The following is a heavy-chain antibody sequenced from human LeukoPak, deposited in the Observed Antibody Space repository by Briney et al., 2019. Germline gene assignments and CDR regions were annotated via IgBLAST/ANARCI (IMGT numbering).Heavy chain of an antibody. Sequence: ASVKVSCKASGYTFTSYAMNWVRQAPGQGPEWMGWINTNTGNPTYAQGFTGRFVFSLDTSVSTAYLQISSLKAEDTAVYYCARGGGLYRYCSSTSCYDSWGQGTLVTVSS. D-gene: IGHD2-2*01. J-gene: IGHJ4*02. CDR2: INTNTGNP. CDR1: GYTFTSYA. CDR3: ARGGGLYRYCSSTSCYDS. V-gene: IGHV7-4-1*02.